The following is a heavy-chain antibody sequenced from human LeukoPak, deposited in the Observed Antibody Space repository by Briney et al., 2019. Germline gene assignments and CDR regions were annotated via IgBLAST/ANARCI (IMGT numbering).Heavy chain of an antibody. V-gene: IGHV4-59*08. CDR3: ATFRAGPGGYFDY. CDR2: ISYSGGT. D-gene: IGHD1-14*01. Sequence: PSETLSLTCTVSGGSISSYYWSWIRQPPGKGVEWIGYISYSGGTNYNPSLKSRVTISVDTSKNQFSLKLSSVTAADTAVYYCATFRAGPGGYFDYWGQGTLVTVSS. CDR1: GGSISSYY. J-gene: IGHJ4*02.